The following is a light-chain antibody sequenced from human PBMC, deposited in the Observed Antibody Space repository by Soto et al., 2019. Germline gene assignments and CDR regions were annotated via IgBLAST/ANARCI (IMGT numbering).Light chain of an antibody. J-gene: IGKJ1*01. Sequence: IVMTQSPATLSVSPGERATLSCRASQVVSSNLAGYQQKPGQAPRLLIYAASTRGASIPARFSSSGSCTEFTPIISSRQPEDFATYYCQQYGSFPATFGQGTKVDIK. CDR3: QQYGSFPAT. CDR2: AAS. V-gene: IGKV3-15*01. CDR1: QVVSSN.